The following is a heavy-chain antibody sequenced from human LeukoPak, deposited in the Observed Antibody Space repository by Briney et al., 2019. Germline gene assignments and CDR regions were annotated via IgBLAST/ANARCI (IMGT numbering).Heavy chain of an antibody. D-gene: IGHD3-3*01. V-gene: IGHV4-59*12. CDR2: IYYSGST. CDR1: GGSISSYY. Sequence: SETLSLTCTVSGGSISSYYWSWIRQPPGKGLEWIGYIYYSGSTNYNPSLKSRVTMSVDTSKNQFSLKLSSVTAADTAVYYCAREAEYYDFWSGYSVQGWFDPWGQGTLVTVSS. J-gene: IGHJ5*02. CDR3: AREAEYYDFWSGYSVQGWFDP.